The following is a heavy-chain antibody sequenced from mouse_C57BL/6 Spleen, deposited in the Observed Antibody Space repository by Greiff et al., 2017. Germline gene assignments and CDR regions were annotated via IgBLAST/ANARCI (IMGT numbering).Heavy chain of an antibody. CDR1: GYTFTSYW. CDR3: ARGGYGNFAWFAY. J-gene: IGHJ3*01. Sequence: QVQLKQPGAELVRPGSSVKLSCKASGYTFTSYWMHWVKQRPIQGLEWIGNIDPSDSETHYNQKFKDKATLTVDKSSSTAYMQLSSLTSEDSAVYYCARGGYGNFAWFAYWGQGTLVTVSA. V-gene: IGHV1-52*01. D-gene: IGHD2-1*01. CDR2: IDPSDSET.